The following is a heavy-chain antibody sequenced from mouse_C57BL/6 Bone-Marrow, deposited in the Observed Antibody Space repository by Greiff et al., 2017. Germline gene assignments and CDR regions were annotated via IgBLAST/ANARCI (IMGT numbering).Heavy chain of an antibody. D-gene: IGHD2-2*01. CDR1: GFTFSSYA. J-gene: IGHJ2*01. CDR3: ARGGMVTTDFDY. CDR2: ISDGGSYT. Sequence: EVQLVESGGGLVKPGGSLKLSCAASGFTFSSYAMSWVRQTPEKRLEWVATISDGGSYTYYPDNVKGRFTISRDNAKNNLYLQMSHLKSEDTAMYYCARGGMVTTDFDYWGQGTTLTVSS. V-gene: IGHV5-4*01.